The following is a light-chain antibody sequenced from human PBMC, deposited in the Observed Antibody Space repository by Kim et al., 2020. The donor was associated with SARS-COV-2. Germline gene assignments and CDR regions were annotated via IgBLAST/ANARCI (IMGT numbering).Light chain of an antibody. CDR2: EGS. J-gene: IGLJ2*01. V-gene: IGLV2-23*01. CDR3: CSYAGSSKGVV. Sequence: QSITISCTGTSSDVGSYNLVSWYQQHPGKAPKLMIYEGSKRPSGVSNRFSGSKSGNTASLTISGLQAEDEADYYCCSYAGSSKGVVFGGGTQLTVL. CDR1: SSDVGSYNL.